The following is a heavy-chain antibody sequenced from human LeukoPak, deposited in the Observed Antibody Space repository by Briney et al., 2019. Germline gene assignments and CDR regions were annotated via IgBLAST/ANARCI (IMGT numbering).Heavy chain of an antibody. CDR3: ARRASITMIVVVIPPSGDFDY. Sequence: PSETLSLTCTVSGGSISSYYWSWIRQPPGKGLEWIGYIYYSGSTNYNPSLKSRVTISVDTSKNQFSLKLSSVTAADTAVYYCARRASITMIVVVIPPSGDFDYWGQGTLVTVSS. CDR2: IYYSGST. V-gene: IGHV4-59*12. J-gene: IGHJ4*02. CDR1: GGSISSYY. D-gene: IGHD3-22*01.